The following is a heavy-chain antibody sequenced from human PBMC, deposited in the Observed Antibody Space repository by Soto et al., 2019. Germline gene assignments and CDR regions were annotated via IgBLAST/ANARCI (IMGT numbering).Heavy chain of an antibody. CDR3: ARDRGYCSSTNCYRRFDP. D-gene: IGHD2-2*01. CDR2: ISTSSSTV. V-gene: IGHV3-48*02. CDR1: GFTFSSYN. Sequence: DVQLVESGGGLVQPGGSLRLSCAASGFTFSSYNMNWVHQAPGKGLEWVSYISTSSSTVYHADSVKGRFTTSRDNAKNSLYLQMNSLRDEDTAVYYCARDRGYCSSTNCYRRFDPWGQGTLVIVSS. J-gene: IGHJ5*02.